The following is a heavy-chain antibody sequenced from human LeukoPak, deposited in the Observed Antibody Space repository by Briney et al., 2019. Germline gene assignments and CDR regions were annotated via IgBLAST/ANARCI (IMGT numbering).Heavy chain of an antibody. V-gene: IGHV3-7*01. CDR2: INQDGSDK. D-gene: IGHD3-22*01. Sequence: GGSLRLSCAASGFTFSNYWMTWVRQAPGKGLEWVANINQDGSDKYYVDFVKGRFTISRDSAKKSLYLQMNSLRAEDTALYYCARLYYYYTGSGHYSHFDYWGQGALVTVSS. J-gene: IGHJ4*02. CDR3: ARLYYYYTGSGHYSHFDY. CDR1: GFTFSNYW.